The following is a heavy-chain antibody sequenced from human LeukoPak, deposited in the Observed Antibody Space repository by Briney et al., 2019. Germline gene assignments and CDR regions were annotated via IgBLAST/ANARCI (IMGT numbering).Heavy chain of an antibody. Sequence: ASVKVSCKASGYTFTSYGISWVRQAPGQGLEWMGWISAYNGNTNYAQKLQGRVTMTTDTSTSTAYMELRSLRSDDTAVYYCARVQLVLYYYYGMDVWGQGTTVTVSS. CDR3: ARVQLVLYYYYGMDV. D-gene: IGHD6-13*01. V-gene: IGHV1-18*01. CDR2: ISAYNGNT. J-gene: IGHJ6*02. CDR1: GYTFTSYG.